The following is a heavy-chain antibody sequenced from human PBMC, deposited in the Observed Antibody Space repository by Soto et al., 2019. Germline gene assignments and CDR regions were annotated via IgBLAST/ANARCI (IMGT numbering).Heavy chain of an antibody. J-gene: IGHJ3*01. V-gene: IGHV2-5*02. D-gene: IGHD4-4*01. CDR2: IYWDDDT. CDR1: GFSLTADGVG. Sequence: QITLKESGPTVVKPTQTLTLTCTFSGFSLTADGVGVGWIRQPPGKALEWLALIYWDDDTRYSPTLKSRLTISKDISKSLVVLTLTGMDPVDAGTYFCVHHVTGGSFDVWGQGSRVTVS. CDR3: VHHVTGGSFDV.